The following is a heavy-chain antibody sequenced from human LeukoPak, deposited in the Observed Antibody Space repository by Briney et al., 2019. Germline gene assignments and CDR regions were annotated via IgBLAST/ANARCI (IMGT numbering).Heavy chain of an antibody. CDR3: ARGVDGYDYVWGGYRYTGEWFDP. CDR1: GGSFSGYY. Sequence: SETLSLTCAVYGGSFSGYYWSWIRQPPGKGLEWIGELNHSGSTNYNPSLKSRVTISVDTSKNQFSLKLSSVTAADTAVYYCARGVDGYDYVWGGYRYTGEWFDPWGQGTLVTVSS. J-gene: IGHJ5*02. D-gene: IGHD3-16*02. V-gene: IGHV4-34*01. CDR2: LNHSGST.